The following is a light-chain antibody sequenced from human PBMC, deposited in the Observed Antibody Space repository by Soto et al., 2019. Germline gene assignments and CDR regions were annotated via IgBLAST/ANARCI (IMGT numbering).Light chain of an antibody. CDR3: SSYTDRQSYL. Sequence: QSALTQPASVSGSPGQSITISCTGTSSDVGAYNYVSWYQQHPGKAPKLMIYEVSYRPSGVSDRFSGSRSGNTASLTISGLQAEDESDYYCSSYTDRQSYLFGTGTKLTVL. J-gene: IGLJ1*01. V-gene: IGLV2-14*01. CDR1: SSDVGAYNY. CDR2: EVS.